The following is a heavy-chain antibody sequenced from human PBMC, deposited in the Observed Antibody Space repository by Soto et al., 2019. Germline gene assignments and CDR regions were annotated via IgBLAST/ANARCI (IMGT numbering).Heavy chain of an antibody. CDR1: GFTFSSYW. Sequence: GGSLRLPCAASGFTFSSYWMSWVRQAPGKGLEWVTNIREDGSEKYYVDSVRGRFTISRDNAKNSLYLQMTSLRVEDTAVYYCARDVSAARFYGMDVWGQGTTVTVSS. J-gene: IGHJ6*02. V-gene: IGHV3-7*03. CDR2: IREDGSEK. CDR3: ARDVSAARFYGMDV. D-gene: IGHD2-8*01.